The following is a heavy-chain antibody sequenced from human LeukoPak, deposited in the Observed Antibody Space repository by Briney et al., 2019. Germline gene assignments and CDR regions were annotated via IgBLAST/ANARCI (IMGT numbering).Heavy chain of an antibody. CDR2: IIPILGIA. D-gene: IGHD5-18*01. Sequence: GASVKVSCKASGGTFSSYAISWVRQAPGQGLESMGRIIPILGIANYAQKFQGRVTITADKSTSTAYMELSSLRSEDTAVYYCAREDTAMGGPNWFDPWGQGTLVTVSS. V-gene: IGHV1-69*04. CDR3: AREDTAMGGPNWFDP. J-gene: IGHJ5*02. CDR1: GGTFSSYA.